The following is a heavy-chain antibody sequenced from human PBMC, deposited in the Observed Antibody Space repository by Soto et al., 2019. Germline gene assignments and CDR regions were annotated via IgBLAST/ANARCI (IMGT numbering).Heavy chain of an antibody. CDR1: GFTFDDYA. D-gene: IGHD3-22*01. V-gene: IGHV3-23*04. CDR2: LSWNSGSGGST. CDR3: ARPSSGYPNDAFDI. Sequence: EVQLVESGGGLAQPGRSLRLSCAASGFTFDDYAMHWVRQAPGKGLEWVSGLSWNSGSGGSTYYADSVKGRFTISRDNSKNTLYLQMNSLRAEDTAVYYCARPSSGYPNDAFDIWGQGTMVTVSS. J-gene: IGHJ3*02.